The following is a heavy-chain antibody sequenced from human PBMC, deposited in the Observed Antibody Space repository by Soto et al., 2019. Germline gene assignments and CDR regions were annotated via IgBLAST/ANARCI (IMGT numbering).Heavy chain of an antibody. CDR2: IYYSGST. CDR1: GGSISSYY. V-gene: IGHV4-59*01. D-gene: IGHD3-16*01. CDR3: ARGSIEHRGIDD. J-gene: IGHJ4*02. Sequence: SETLSLTCTVSGGSISSYYWSWIRQPPGKGLEWIGYIYYSGSTNYNPSLKSRVTISVDTSKNQFSLKLSSVTAADTAVYYCARGSIEHRGIDDWGQGTLVTVSS.